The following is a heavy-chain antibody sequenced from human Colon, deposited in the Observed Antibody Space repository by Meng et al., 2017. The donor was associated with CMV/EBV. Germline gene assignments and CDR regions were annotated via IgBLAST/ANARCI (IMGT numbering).Heavy chain of an antibody. CDR2: ISGGSDVI. D-gene: IGHD2-15*01. CDR1: GFTFSSTP. J-gene: IGHJ4*02. CDR3: ARGGGLYCRVGSCYYPFDY. Sequence: GGSLRLSCAASGFTFSSTPMSWVRQAPGKGLEWVSAISGGSDVIYYADSVKGRLTISRDNSKNTLYLQMNSLRAEDTALYYCARGGGLYCRVGSCYYPFDYWGQGTQVTVSS. V-gene: IGHV3-23*01.